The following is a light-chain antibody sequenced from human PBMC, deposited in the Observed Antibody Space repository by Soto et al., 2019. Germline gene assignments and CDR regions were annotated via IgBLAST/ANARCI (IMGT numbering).Light chain of an antibody. CDR3: HHYET. V-gene: IGKV3-20*01. CDR1: QSVSRSY. CDR2: GAS. J-gene: IGKJ1*01. Sequence: EIVLTQSPGTLSLSPGDRATLSCRASQSVSRSYLGWYQQKPGQAPRLLMYGASIRAAGVPDRFSGSGSGTEFTLTISRMQTEHFTVYYCHHYETFGQGTKV.